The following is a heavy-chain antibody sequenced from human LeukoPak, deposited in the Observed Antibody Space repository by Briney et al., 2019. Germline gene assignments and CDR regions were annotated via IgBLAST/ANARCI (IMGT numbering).Heavy chain of an antibody. V-gene: IGHV3-74*01. CDR1: GFTFSSHW. CDR3: VREDYNDSGWYFDL. J-gene: IGHJ2*01. Sequence: PGGSLRLSCAASGFTFSSHWMHWVSQAPGKRLVWVSRIKTDGSRTTYADSVKGRFTISRDNAKNTLYLQMNSLRAEDTAVYYCVREDYNDSGWYFDLWGRGTLVTVSS. CDR2: IKTDGSRT. D-gene: IGHD4-17*01.